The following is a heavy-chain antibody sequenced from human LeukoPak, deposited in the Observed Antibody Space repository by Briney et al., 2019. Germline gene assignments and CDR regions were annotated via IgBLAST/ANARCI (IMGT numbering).Heavy chain of an antibody. V-gene: IGHV4-34*01. J-gene: IGHJ6*02. CDR3: ARGQVGSYVYYYYYGMDV. CDR1: GGSFSGCY. Sequence: SETLSLTCAVYGGSFSGCYWSWIRQPPGQGLEWIAEINHSGSTNYNRSLKSRVTISIDMSKNQFSLRLRSVTAADTAVYYCARGQVGSYVYYYYYGMDVWGRGTTVTV. D-gene: IGHD6-19*01. CDR2: INHSGST.